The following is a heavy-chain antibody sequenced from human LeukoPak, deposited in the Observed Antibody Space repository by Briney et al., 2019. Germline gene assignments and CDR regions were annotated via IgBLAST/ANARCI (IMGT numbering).Heavy chain of an antibody. V-gene: IGHV4-39*01. D-gene: IGHD3-22*01. CDR2: IYYTGST. CDR1: GGSISSISYY. Sequence: SETLSLTCTISGGSISSISYYWGWIRQPPGKGLEWIGSIYYTGSTYYNPSLKSRVTVSVDTSKNQFSLNLRSVTAADTAVYYCARGSTYYDSSGQVPFDYWGQGTLVTVSS. J-gene: IGHJ4*02. CDR3: ARGSTYYDSSGQVPFDY.